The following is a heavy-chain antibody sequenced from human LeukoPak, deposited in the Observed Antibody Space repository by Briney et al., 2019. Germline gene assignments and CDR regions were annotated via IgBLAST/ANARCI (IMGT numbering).Heavy chain of an antibody. J-gene: IGHJ4*02. CDR3: AIDPNWGTHS. V-gene: IGHV3-23*01. D-gene: IGHD7-27*01. Sequence: PGGSLRLSCAASGFTFSGYWMAWVRHPPGKGLEWVSIIGSSGGGIHYADSVKGRFTISRDNSKNALYLQMNSLRVEDTAVYYCAIDPNWGTHSWGQGVLVTVSS. CDR1: GFTFSGYW. CDR2: IGSSGGGI.